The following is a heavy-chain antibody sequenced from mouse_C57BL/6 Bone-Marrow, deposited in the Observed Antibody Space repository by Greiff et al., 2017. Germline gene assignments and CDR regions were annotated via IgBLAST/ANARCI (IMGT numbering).Heavy chain of an antibody. V-gene: IGHV5-17*01. Sequence: EVKVEESGGGLVKPGGSLKLSCAASGFTFSDYGMHWVRQAPEKGLEWVAYISSGSSTIYYADTVKGRFTISRDNATNTLFLQMTSLRSEDTAMYYCARWLLRWYFDVWGTGTTVTVSS. CDR1: GFTFSDYG. CDR3: ARWLLRWYFDV. CDR2: ISSGSSTI. D-gene: IGHD2-3*01. J-gene: IGHJ1*03.